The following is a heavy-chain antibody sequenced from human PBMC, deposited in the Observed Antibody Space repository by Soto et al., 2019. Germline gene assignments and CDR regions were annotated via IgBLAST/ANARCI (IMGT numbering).Heavy chain of an antibody. J-gene: IGHJ6*02. V-gene: IGHV1-69*12. CDR2: IIPIFGTA. D-gene: IGHD2-8*01. CDR3: ASNGESYYYYGMDV. Sequence: QVQLVQSGAEVKKPGSSVKVSCKASGGTFSSSAISWVRQAPGQGLEWMGGIIPIFGTAEYAQKFQGRVTLTADESTSTDFMEVSSLRYEDTAVYYCASNGESYYYYGMDVWGQGTKVTVSS. CDR1: GGTFSSSA.